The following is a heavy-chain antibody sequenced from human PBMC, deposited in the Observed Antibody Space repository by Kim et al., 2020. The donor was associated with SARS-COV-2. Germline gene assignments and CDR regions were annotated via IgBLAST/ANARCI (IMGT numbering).Heavy chain of an antibody. CDR2: ISYDGSNK. V-gene: IGHV3-30-3*01. CDR1: GFTFSSYA. J-gene: IGHJ3*02. CDR3: ARIDDSSGSPADDAFDI. D-gene: IGHD3-22*01. Sequence: GGSLRLSCAASGFTFSSYAMHWVRQAPGKGLEWVAVISYDGSNKYYADSVKGRFTISRDNSKNTLYLQMNSLRAEDTAVYYCARIDDSSGSPADDAFDIWGQGTMVTVSS.